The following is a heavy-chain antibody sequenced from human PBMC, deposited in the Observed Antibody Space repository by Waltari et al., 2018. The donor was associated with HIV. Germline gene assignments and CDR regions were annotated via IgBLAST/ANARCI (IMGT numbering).Heavy chain of an antibody. J-gene: IGHJ6*02. CDR2: INPNSGGT. CDR3: ARDFPRFLDYYYGMDV. Sequence: QVQLVQSGAEVKKPGASVKVSCKASGYTFTGYYMHWVRQGPGQGLEGMGWINPNSGGTNYAQKFQGRVTMTRDTSISTAYMELSRLRSDDTAVYYCARDFPRFLDYYYGMDVWGQGTTVTVSS. D-gene: IGHD3-3*01. V-gene: IGHV1-2*02. CDR1: GYTFTGYY.